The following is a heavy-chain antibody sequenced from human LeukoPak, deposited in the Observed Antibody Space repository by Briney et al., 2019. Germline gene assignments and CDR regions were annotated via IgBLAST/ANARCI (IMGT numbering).Heavy chain of an antibody. Sequence: GGSLRLSCAASGFTFSDQWMNWVRQAPGQGLEWVANIKHDGSEKYYVDSVKGRFTISRDNAKSSLYLQMNSLRAEDTAVYYCARDLYDSGAYSSPIDYWGQGTLVTVSS. V-gene: IGHV3-7*01. J-gene: IGHJ4*02. D-gene: IGHD3-22*01. CDR1: GFTFSDQW. CDR3: ARDLYDSGAYSSPIDY. CDR2: IKHDGSEK.